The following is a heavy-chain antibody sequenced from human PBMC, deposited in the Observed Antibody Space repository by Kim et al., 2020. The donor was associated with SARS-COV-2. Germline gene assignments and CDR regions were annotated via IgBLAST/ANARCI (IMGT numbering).Heavy chain of an antibody. Sequence: GGSLRLSCAASGFNFSSSWMHWVRQVPGKGLAWVSRINSEGISTSLAYAVKGRFTISRDNAKNTVYLKINIMRSENTDVSYYASNNNGWNYF. V-gene: IGHV3-74*01. J-gene: IGHJ4*01. D-gene: IGHD1-1*01. CDR2: INSEGIST. CDR3: ASNNNGWNYF. CDR1: GFNFSSSW.